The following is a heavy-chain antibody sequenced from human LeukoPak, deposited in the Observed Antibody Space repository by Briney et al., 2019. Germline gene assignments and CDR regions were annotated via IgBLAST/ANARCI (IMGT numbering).Heavy chain of an antibody. CDR3: ARTHYAGPYPNFDY. CDR1: GFTFSSYT. D-gene: IGHD2-2*01. CDR2: IGTSSTTI. J-gene: IGHJ4*02. V-gene: IGHV3-48*01. Sequence: GGSLRLSCAASGFTFSSYTMNWVRQPPGKGLEWVSNIGTSSTTIYYADSVKGRFTISRDNAKNSLYLQMNSLRADDTAVYYCARTHYAGPYPNFDYWGQGALVTVSS.